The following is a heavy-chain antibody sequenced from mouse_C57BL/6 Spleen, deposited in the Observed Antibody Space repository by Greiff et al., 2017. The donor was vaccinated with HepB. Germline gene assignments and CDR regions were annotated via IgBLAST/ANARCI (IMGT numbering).Heavy chain of an antibody. CDR3: AREDTGGGPFAY. J-gene: IGHJ3*01. V-gene: IGHV1-64*01. Sequence: QVQLQQPGAELVKPGASVKLSCKASGYTFTSYWMHWVKQRPGQGLEWIGMIHPNSGSTNYNEKFKSKATLTVDKSSSTAYMQLSSLTSEDSAVYYCAREDTGGGPFAYWGQGTLVTVSA. CDR2: IHPNSGST. D-gene: IGHD4-1*01. CDR1: GYTFTSYW.